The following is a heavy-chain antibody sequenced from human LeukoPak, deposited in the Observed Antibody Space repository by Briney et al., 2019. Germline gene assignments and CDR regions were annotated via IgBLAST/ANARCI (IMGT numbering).Heavy chain of an antibody. D-gene: IGHD3-9*01. V-gene: IGHV3-23*01. CDR3: AKDLLTGYPFDY. J-gene: IGHJ4*01. CDR2: VSGSGDST. Sequence: GGSLRLSCAASGFTFSSYAMHWVRQAPRKGLEWVSGVSGSGDSTYYAESVKGRFTISRDNSQNTLFLQMNSLRAEDTAVYYCAKDLLTGYPFDYWGQGTLVTVSS. CDR1: GFTFSSYA.